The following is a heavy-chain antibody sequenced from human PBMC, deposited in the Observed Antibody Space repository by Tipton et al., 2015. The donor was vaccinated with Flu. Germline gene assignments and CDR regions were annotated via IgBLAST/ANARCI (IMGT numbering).Heavy chain of an antibody. CDR2: IYQSGTT. J-gene: IGHJ5*02. Sequence: LRLSCTVSGGSINSYYWTWIRQPPGKGLEWIGSIYQSGTTYYNPSLKSRVTISVDTSRNQFSLKLSSVTAADTAVYYCAKTYFDSSDSPDRFDPWGQGTLVTVSS. CDR3: AKTYFDSSDSPDRFDP. CDR1: GGSINSYY. V-gene: IGHV4-59*08. D-gene: IGHD3-22*01.